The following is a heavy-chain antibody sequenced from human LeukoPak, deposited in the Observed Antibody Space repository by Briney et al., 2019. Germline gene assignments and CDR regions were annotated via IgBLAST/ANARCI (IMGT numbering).Heavy chain of an antibody. J-gene: IGHJ4*02. CDR2: ISGRGGRT. Sequence: GGSLRLSCAASGFTFSDSAMSWVRQAPGKGLEWVSAISGRGGRTYYTDSVKGRFTISRDNSKNTLYLQMNSLRAEDTAVYYCAKDSYYDSSGIYYFDYWGQGTLVTVSS. CDR1: GFTFSDSA. V-gene: IGHV3-23*01. D-gene: IGHD3-22*01. CDR3: AKDSYYDSSGIYYFDY.